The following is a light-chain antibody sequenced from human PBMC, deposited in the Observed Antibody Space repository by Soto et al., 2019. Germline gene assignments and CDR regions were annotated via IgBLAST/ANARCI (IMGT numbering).Light chain of an antibody. CDR3: QQHSNLPLT. J-gene: IGKJ4*01. CDR1: QSVSSSY. Sequence: EIVLTQSPGTLSLSPGERATLSCRASQSVSSSYLAWYQQRPGQAPRLLIYDASNRATGIPARFSGSGSGTDFTLTITSLEPEDFAVFYCQQHSNLPLTFGGGTKVDIK. V-gene: IGKV3D-20*02. CDR2: DAS.